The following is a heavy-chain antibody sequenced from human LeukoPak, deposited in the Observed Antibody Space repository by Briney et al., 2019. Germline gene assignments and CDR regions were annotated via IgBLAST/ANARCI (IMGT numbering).Heavy chain of an antibody. CDR3: ARVRGQQLYYYYGMDV. D-gene: IGHD6-13*01. CDR1: GYTFTSYD. Sequence: ASVKVSCKASGYTFTSYDINWVRQATGKGLEWMGWMNPNSGNTGYAQKFQGRVTMTRNTSISTAYMELSSLRSEDTAVYYCARVRGQQLYYYYGMDVWGQGTTVTVSS. J-gene: IGHJ6*02. CDR2: MNPNSGNT. V-gene: IGHV1-8*01.